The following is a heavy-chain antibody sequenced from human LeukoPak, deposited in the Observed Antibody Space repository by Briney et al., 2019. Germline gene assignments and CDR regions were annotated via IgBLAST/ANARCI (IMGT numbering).Heavy chain of an antibody. CDR2: ISGAGGST. CDR3: ARGSTYYDSSGQVPFDY. V-gene: IGHV3-23*01. J-gene: IGHJ4*02. Sequence: PGGSLRLSCAASGFTFSSYAMSWVRQAPGKGLGWVSGISGAGGSTYYADSVKGRFTISRDNGKNTLYLQMNSLRAEDTAVYYCARGSTYYDSSGQVPFDYWGQGTLVTVSS. CDR1: GFTFSSYA. D-gene: IGHD3-22*01.